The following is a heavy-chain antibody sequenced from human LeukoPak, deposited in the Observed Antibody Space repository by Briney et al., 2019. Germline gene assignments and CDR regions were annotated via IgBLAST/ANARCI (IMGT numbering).Heavy chain of an antibody. CDR3: ARVSGYARYYYYYGMDV. J-gene: IGHJ6*02. Sequence: PGGSLRLSCAASGFTFSSYWMSWVRQAPGKGLEWVANIKQDGSEKYYVDSVKGRFTISRDNAKNSLYLQMNSLRAEDTAVYYCARVSGYARYYYYYGMDVWGQGTMVTVSS. CDR1: GFTFSSYW. CDR2: IKQDGSEK. D-gene: IGHD5-18*01. V-gene: IGHV3-7*01.